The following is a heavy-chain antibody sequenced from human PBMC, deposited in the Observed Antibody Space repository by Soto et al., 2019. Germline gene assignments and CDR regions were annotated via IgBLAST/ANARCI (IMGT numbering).Heavy chain of an antibody. Sequence: EVQLVESGGGLVQPGGSLRLSCAASGFTFSSYSMNWVRQAPGKGLEWVSYISTGSDTMYYADSVKGRFTISRDNAKNSLYLQMNSLRDEDTAVYYCARYYYDSSGYLYNYGMDVWGQGTTVTVSS. CDR3: ARYYYDSSGYLYNYGMDV. CDR1: GFTFSSYS. J-gene: IGHJ6*02. V-gene: IGHV3-48*02. D-gene: IGHD3-22*01. CDR2: ISTGSDTM.